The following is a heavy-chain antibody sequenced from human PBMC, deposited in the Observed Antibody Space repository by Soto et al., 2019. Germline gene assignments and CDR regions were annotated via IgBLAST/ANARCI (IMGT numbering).Heavy chain of an antibody. CDR2: VTGSGSTT. CDR3: ATPPPNYFSARASDL. CDR1: GFTFSNYD. J-gene: IGHJ3*01. Sequence: VGSLRLSCAASGFTFSNYDMSWVRQAPGKGLEWVSTVTGSGSTTYYADSVKGRFTISRDNSKNTVHLQMDSLKAEDTAVYHCATPPPNYFSARASDLWGQGTMVTVSS. D-gene: IGHD3-10*01. V-gene: IGHV3-23*01.